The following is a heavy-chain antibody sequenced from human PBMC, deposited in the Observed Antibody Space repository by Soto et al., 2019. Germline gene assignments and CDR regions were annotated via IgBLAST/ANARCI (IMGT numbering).Heavy chain of an antibody. CDR2: IIPIFGTA. J-gene: IGHJ5*02. D-gene: IGHD1-26*01. V-gene: IGHV1-69*13. CDR1: GGTFSSYA. Sequence: SVKVSCKASGGTFSSYAISWVRQAPGQGLEWMGGIIPIFGTANYAQKFQGRVTITADESTSTAYMELSSLRSEDTAVYYCARTSGSYNWFDPWGQGALVTVSS. CDR3: ARTSGSYNWFDP.